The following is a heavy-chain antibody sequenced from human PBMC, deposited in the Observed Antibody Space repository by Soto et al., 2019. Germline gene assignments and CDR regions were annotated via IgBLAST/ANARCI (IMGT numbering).Heavy chain of an antibody. V-gene: IGHV4-30-2*01. CDR2: IYHSGST. Sequence: SETLSLTCAVSGGSISSGGYSCYWIRQPPGKGLEWIGYIYHSGSTYYNPSLKSRVTISVDRSKNQFSLKLSSVTAADTAVYYCARTLASARQVDYWGQGTLVTVSS. CDR3: ARTLASARQVDY. CDR1: GGSISSGGYS. J-gene: IGHJ4*02. D-gene: IGHD6-13*01.